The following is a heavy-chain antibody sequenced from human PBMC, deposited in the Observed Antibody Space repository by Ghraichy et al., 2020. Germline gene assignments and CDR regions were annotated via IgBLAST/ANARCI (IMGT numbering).Heavy chain of an antibody. Sequence: GGSLRLSCAASGFTFSTYAMSWVRQAPGKGPEWVSAISGNGASTNYADSVRGRLTISRDNSKNTLYLQMNSLRVEETAVYYCAKKFYYGSESTSDLFDYWGQGTLVTVSS. V-gene: IGHV3-23*01. J-gene: IGHJ4*02. CDR2: ISGNGAST. D-gene: IGHD3-10*01. CDR1: GFTFSTYA. CDR3: AKKFYYGSESTSDLFDY.